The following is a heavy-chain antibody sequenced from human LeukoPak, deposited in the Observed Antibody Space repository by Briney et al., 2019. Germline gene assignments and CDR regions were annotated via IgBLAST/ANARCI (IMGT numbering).Heavy chain of an antibody. J-gene: IGHJ4*02. CDR1: GFTFSSYW. CDR3: ARRYFDY. V-gene: IGHV3-7*03. Sequence: GGSLRLSCAASGFTFSSYWMQWVRQAPGKGLEWVANIKQDGSEKYYADSVKGRFIISRDNAKNALYLQMSSPRAEDTAIYYCARRYFDYWGQGTLVTVSS. CDR2: IKQDGSEK.